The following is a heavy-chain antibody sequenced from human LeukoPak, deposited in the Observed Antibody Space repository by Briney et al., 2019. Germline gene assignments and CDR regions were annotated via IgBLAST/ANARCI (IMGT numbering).Heavy chain of an antibody. CDR3: ARETYCGGDCYVQYYFDY. Sequence: GGSLRLSCADSGFTFSRYSMNWVRQAPGKGLEWVSSISSSSSYIYYADSVKGRFTISRDKATNSLYLQMNSLRDEDTAVYYCARETYCGGDCYVQYYFDYWGQGTLVTVSS. CDR2: ISSSSSYI. D-gene: IGHD2-21*02. J-gene: IGHJ4*02. CDR1: GFTFSRYS. V-gene: IGHV3-21*01.